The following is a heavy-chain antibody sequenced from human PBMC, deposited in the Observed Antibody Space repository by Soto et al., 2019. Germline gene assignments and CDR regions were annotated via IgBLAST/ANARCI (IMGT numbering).Heavy chain of an antibody. J-gene: IGHJ4*02. CDR1: GFTFSNYG. CDR2: IVGSGGVK. V-gene: IGHV3-23*01. D-gene: IGHD4-17*01. Sequence: EVQLLESGGGLVQRGGSLRLSCAASGFTFSNYGMNWVRQAPGKGLEWGSSIVGSGGVKSYADSVKGRFTISRDNSKDTLSLQMNSLSADDTAVYYCARRMVYGGNSFDNWGQGTPVTVSS. CDR3: ARRMVYGGNSFDN.